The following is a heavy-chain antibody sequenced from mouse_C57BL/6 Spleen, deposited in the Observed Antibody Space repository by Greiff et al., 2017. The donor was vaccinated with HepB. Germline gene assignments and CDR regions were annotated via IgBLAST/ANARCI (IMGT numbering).Heavy chain of an antibody. D-gene: IGHD2-1*01. V-gene: IGHV1-50*01. CDR2: IDPSDSYT. CDR3: ARRDGNYGEISFAY. Sequence: VQLQQSGAELVKPGASVKLSCKASGYTFTSYWMQWVKQRPGQGLEWIGEIDPSDSYTNYNQKFKGKATLTVDTSSSTAYMQLSSLTSEDSAVYYCARRDGNYGEISFAYWGQGTLVTVSA. J-gene: IGHJ3*01. CDR1: GYTFTSYW.